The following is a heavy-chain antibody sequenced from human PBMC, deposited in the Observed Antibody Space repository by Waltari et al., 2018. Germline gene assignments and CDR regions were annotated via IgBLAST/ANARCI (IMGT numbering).Heavy chain of an antibody. CDR1: GSTFYKYY. Sequence: QVQLVQHGAEMKTPGASVKVSCKTYGSTFYKYYIHWLRQAPGQGLEWMGYVNCNSCDTTDSRKVQARFTITTDTAINTVYVDLKGLTSDDTAVYYCARDSAEESGTYFDYWGQGTLVTV. J-gene: IGHJ4*02. CDR2: VNCNSCDT. CDR3: ARDSAEESGTYFDY. D-gene: IGHD1-1*01. V-gene: IGHV1-2*02.